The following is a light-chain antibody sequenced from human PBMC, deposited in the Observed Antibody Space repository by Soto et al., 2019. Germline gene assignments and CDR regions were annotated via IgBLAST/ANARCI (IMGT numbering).Light chain of an antibody. CDR2: GAS. Sequence: EIVLTQSPGTLSLSPGERATLSCRASQTIGISYLAWYQQKPGQAPRLLIFGASNRATGIPDRFSGSGSGTDFTLTISRLEPEDFAVYYCQQYGGSPRTFGQGTKLEIK. V-gene: IGKV3-20*01. CDR3: QQYGGSPRT. J-gene: IGKJ2*01. CDR1: QTIGISY.